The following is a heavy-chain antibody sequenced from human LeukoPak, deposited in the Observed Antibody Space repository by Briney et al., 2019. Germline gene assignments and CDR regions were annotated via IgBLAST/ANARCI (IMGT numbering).Heavy chain of an antibody. CDR1: GFTFSTYA. V-gene: IGHV3-64D*09. CDR2: ISSSGDRI. J-gene: IGHJ4*02. CDR3: VKVQYGGKSGHDY. Sequence: GGSLRLSCSASGFTFSTYAMHWVRQAPGKGLEHVSAISSSGDRIYYADSVKGRFTISRDNSKNTLYLQMSSLRVEDTAVYYCVKVQYGGKSGHDYWGQGTLVTVSP. D-gene: IGHD4-23*01.